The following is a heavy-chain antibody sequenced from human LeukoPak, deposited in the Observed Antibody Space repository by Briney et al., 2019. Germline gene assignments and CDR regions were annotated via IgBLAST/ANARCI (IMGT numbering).Heavy chain of an antibody. CDR1: GGSISSGSYY. V-gene: IGHV4-61*02. CDR3: ARVSYDSSGYYSSAFAFDI. Sequence: SQTLSLTCTVSGGSISSGSYYWSWIRQPAGKGLEWIGRIYTSGSTNYNPSLKSRVTISVGTSKNQFSLKLSSVTAADTAVYYCARVSYDSSGYYSSAFAFDIWGQGTMVTVSS. D-gene: IGHD3-22*01. J-gene: IGHJ3*02. CDR2: IYTSGST.